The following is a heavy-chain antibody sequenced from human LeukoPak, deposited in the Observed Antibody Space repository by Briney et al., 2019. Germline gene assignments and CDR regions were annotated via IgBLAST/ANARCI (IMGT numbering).Heavy chain of an antibody. Sequence: GGSLRLSCAASGFTFSDYSMNWVRQATGKGLVWVSYISSIGATIYYADSVKGRFTISRDNAKNSLYLQMNSLRAEDTAVYYCAREAQYYYDSSGYSHHAFDIWGQGTMVTVSS. D-gene: IGHD3-22*01. CDR1: GFTFSDYS. V-gene: IGHV3-48*01. CDR3: AREAQYYYDSSGYSHHAFDI. CDR2: ISSIGATI. J-gene: IGHJ3*02.